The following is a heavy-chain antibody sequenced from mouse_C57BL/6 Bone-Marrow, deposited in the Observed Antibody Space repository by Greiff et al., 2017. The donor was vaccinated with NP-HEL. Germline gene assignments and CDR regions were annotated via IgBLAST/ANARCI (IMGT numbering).Heavy chain of an antibody. CDR2: INPNNGGT. CDR1: GYTFTDYY. Sequence: EVQLQQSGPELVKPGASVKISCKASGYTFTDYYMNWVKQSHGKSLEWIGDINPNNGGTSYNQKFKGKATLTVDKSSSTAYMELRSLTSEDSAVYYCARNYDGYWGFAYWGQGTLVTVSA. D-gene: IGHD2-3*01. J-gene: IGHJ3*01. V-gene: IGHV1-26*01. CDR3: ARNYDGYWGFAY.